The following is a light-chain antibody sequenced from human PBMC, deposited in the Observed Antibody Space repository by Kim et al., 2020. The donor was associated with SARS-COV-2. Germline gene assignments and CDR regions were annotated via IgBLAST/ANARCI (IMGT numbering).Light chain of an antibody. CDR3: QQYGISPGT. CDR2: GAA. CDR1: QSLSSF. V-gene: IGKV3-20*01. Sequence: LSPGERATLSCRASQSLSSFLAWYQQKPGQAPRLLIYGAAIRATGIPDRFSGSESGTDFTLAISRLEPEDSAVYYCQQYGISPGTFGQGTKVDIK. J-gene: IGKJ1*01.